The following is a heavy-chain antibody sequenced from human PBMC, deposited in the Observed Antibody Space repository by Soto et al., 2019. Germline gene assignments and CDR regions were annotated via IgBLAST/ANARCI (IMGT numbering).Heavy chain of an antibody. CDR1: GASISSYY. CDR2: IYYSGNT. CDR3: ARNGVSAAADFDY. V-gene: IGHV4-59*01. D-gene: IGHD2-2*01. Sequence: SETLSLTCTVSGASISSYYWSWIRQPPGKGLEWIANIYYSGNTNYNPSLKSQVTISVDTSRNQFTLKLSSVTAADTAVYYCARNGVSAAADFDYWGQGALVTVSS. J-gene: IGHJ4*02.